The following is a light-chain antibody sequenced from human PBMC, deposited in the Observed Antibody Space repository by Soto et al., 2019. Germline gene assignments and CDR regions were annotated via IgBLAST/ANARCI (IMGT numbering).Light chain of an antibody. CDR3: QSYDSCLSGYV. CDR2: GNS. J-gene: IGLJ1*01. Sequence: QSVLTQPPSVSGAPGQRVTISCTGSSSNIGAGYDVHWYQQLPGTAPKLLIYGNSNRPSGVPDRFSGSKSGTSASLAITGLQAEDEADYCCQSYDSCLSGYVFGTGTTVTVL. V-gene: IGLV1-40*01. CDR1: SSNIGAGYD.